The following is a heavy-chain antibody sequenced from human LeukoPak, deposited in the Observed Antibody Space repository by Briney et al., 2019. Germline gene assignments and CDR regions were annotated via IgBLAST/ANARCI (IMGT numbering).Heavy chain of an antibody. V-gene: IGHV3-23*01. CDR2: ISGSGGST. J-gene: IGHJ4*02. CDR3: AKDGSIVGATNY. Sequence: GGSLRLSCAASGFTFSNAWMSWVRQAPGKGLEWVSAISGSGGSTYYADSVKGRFTISRDNSKNTLYLQMNSLRAEDTAVYYCAKDGSIVGATNYWGQGTLVTVSS. CDR1: GFTFSNAW. D-gene: IGHD1-26*01.